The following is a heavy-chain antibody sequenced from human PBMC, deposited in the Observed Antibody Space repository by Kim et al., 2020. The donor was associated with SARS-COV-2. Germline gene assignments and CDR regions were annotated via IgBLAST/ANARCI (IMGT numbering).Heavy chain of an antibody. CDR1: GGSVSSSNYY. J-gene: IGHJ3*02. D-gene: IGHD4-17*01. V-gene: IGHV4-39*07. Sequence: SETLSLTCTVSGGSVSSSNYYWGWIRQPPGKGLEWIGSIFYSGSTYYNPSLKSRVTISVDTSKNQFSLKLTSVTAADTAIYYCARSDDYGGDPFAPGEASDIWGQGTMVTVSS. CDR3: ARSDDYGGDPFAPGEASDI. CDR2: IFYSGST.